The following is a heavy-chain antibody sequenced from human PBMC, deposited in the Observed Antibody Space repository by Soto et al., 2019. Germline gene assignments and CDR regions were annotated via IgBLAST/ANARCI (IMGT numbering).Heavy chain of an antibody. J-gene: IGHJ6*02. Sequence: EVQLLESGGGLVQPGGSLRLSCAASGFTFSSYAMKWVRQAPGKGLEWVSLIGESGTPTYYADSVKGRFTISRDNSGNTRCLEMYNLTAEDTALYYCARYIQCVRYYGMDVWGQGTTVTVSS. CDR2: IGESGTPT. V-gene: IGHV3-23*01. D-gene: IGHD5-18*01. CDR3: ARYIQCVRYYGMDV. CDR1: GFTFSSYA.